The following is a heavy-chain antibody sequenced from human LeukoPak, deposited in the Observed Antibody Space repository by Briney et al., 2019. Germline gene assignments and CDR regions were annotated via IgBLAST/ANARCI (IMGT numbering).Heavy chain of an antibody. D-gene: IGHD1-26*01. CDR2: INPKSGGT. CDR1: GYTFNDHY. V-gene: IGHV1-2*02. J-gene: IGHJ4*02. Sequence: EASVKVSCKASGYTFNDHYMHWVRQAPGQGLEWMGWINPKSGGTNYAQKLQGRVTMTTDTSTSTAYMELRSLRSDDTAVYYCARDSGSYGYWGQGTLVTVSS. CDR3: ARDSGSYGY.